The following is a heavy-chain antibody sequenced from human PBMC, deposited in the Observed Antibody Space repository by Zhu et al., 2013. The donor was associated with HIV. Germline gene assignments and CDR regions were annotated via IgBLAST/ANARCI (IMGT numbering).Heavy chain of an antibody. Sequence: QVQLVQSGGEVKQPGASVKVSCKASGYTFLNHDVTWVRQSPGQGLEWMAWINVHTDTTKYADRFRDRITLTADRSTATVFMELRSLTSDDTALYFCARRQYRGTSSGGWFDPWGQGTLVSVSS. V-gene: IGHV1-18*01. CDR1: GYTFLNHD. J-gene: IGHJ5*02. CDR2: INVHTDTT. D-gene: IGHD6-6*01. CDR3: ARRQYRGTSSGGWFDP.